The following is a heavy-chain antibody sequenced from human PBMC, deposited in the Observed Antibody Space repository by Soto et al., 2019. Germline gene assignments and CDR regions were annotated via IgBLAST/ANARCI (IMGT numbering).Heavy chain of an antibody. CDR2: IWYDGSNK. Sequence: GGSLRLSCAASGFTFSSYGMHWVRQAPGKGLERVAVIWYDGSNKYYADSVKGRFTISRDNSKNTLYLQMNSLRAEDTAVYYCARTARLTIFGVVTPAYYYYMDVWGKGTTVTVSS. CDR3: ARTARLTIFGVVTPAYYYYMDV. CDR1: GFTFSSYG. D-gene: IGHD3-3*01. V-gene: IGHV3-33*01. J-gene: IGHJ6*03.